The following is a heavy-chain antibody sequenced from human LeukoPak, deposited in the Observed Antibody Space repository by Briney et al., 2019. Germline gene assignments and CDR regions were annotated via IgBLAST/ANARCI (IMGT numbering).Heavy chain of an antibody. CDR2: IQYDGSDE. D-gene: IGHD3-22*01. CDR1: GFSFSSYG. CDR3: AKVESNGYLLDY. V-gene: IGHV3-30*02. J-gene: IGHJ4*02. Sequence: PGGSLRLSCAASGFSFSSYGMHWVRQAPGKGLGWVAFIQYDGSDENYADSVKGRFTISRDNSKNILYLQMNSLRAEDMALYYCAKVESNGYLLDYWGQGTLVTVSS.